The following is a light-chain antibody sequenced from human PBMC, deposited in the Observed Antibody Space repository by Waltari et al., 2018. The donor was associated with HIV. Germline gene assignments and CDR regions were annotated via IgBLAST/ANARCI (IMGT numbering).Light chain of an antibody. J-gene: IGLJ3*02. Sequence: QAALTQSASVSGSPGQSITISSTGTSSDVGAYTLVSWYQQHPGEVPTLLIYEVTKRTSGVSTLFSRSKSGNTASPTISWLQAEDEADYYCCSYAGSGLVFGGGTKLTVL. CDR2: EVT. V-gene: IGLV2-23*02. CDR1: SSDVGAYTL. CDR3: CSYAGSGLV.